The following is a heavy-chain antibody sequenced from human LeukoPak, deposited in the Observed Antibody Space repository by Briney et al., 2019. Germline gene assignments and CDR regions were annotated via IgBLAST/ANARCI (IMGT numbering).Heavy chain of an antibody. J-gene: IGHJ4*02. CDR1: GYTFTGYY. CDR3: ARGMSPGPGGSGSPYFDY. Sequence: ASVRVSCKASGYTFTGYYMHWVRQAPGQGLEWMGWINPNSGGTNYAQKFQGWVTMTRDTSISTAYMELSRLRSDDTAVYYCARGMSPGPGGSGSPYFDYWGQGTPVTVSS. CDR2: INPNSGGT. V-gene: IGHV1-2*04. D-gene: IGHD6-19*01.